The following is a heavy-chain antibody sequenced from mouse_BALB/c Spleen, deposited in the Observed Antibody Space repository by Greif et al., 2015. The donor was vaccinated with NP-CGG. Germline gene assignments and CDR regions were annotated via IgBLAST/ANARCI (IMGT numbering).Heavy chain of an antibody. Sequence: EVKVEESGAELVKPGASVKLSCTASGFNIKDTYMHWVKQRPEQGLEWIGRIDPANGNTKYDPKFQGKATITADTSSNTAYLQLSSLTSEDTAVYYCATTVVDYWGQGTTLTVSS. CDR2: IDPANGNT. J-gene: IGHJ2*01. CDR3: ATTVVDY. V-gene: IGHV14-3*02. CDR1: GFNIKDTY. D-gene: IGHD1-1*01.